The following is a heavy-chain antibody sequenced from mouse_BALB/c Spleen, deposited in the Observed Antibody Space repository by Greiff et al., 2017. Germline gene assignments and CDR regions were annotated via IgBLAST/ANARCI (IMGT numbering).Heavy chain of an antibody. D-gene: IGHD2-3*01. Sequence: VQLQQSGAELVKPGASVKLSCTASGFNIKDTYMHWVKQRPEQGLEWIGRIDPANGNTKYDPKFQGKATITADTSSNTAYLQLSSLTSEDTAVYYCARPLYDGYSFAYWGQGTLVTVSA. CDR3: ARPLYDGYSFAY. V-gene: IGHV14-3*02. CDR1: GFNIKDTY. CDR2: IDPANGNT. J-gene: IGHJ3*01.